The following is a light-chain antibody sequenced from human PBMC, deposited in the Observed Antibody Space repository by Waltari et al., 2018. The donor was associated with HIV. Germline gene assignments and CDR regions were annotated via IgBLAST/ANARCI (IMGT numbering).Light chain of an antibody. CDR3: CSYASSATLVI. Sequence: QPALTQPASVSGSPRQSISISCTETSTDIANSKLVSWYQHRTGQAPKLLIFEATKRPSGVSSRFSGSKSGNTASLTISDLQHDDEADYYCCSYASSATLVIFGGGTRVTVL. CDR2: EAT. J-gene: IGLJ2*01. CDR1: STDIANSKL. V-gene: IGLV2-23*02.